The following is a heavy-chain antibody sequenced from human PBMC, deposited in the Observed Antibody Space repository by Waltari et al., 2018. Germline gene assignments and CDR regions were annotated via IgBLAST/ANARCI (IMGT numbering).Heavy chain of an antibody. D-gene: IGHD3-3*01. CDR1: GGSFSGYY. CDR2: INHRGST. CDR3: ATLDFWSGLGGY. Sequence: QVQLQQWGAGLLKPSETLSLSCAVYGGSFSGYYWTGIRQPPGKGLAWIGEINHRGSTNYNPSLKSRVTISVDTSKNQFSLKLSSVTAADTAVYYCATLDFWSGLGGYWGQGTLVTVSS. J-gene: IGHJ4*02. V-gene: IGHV4-34*01.